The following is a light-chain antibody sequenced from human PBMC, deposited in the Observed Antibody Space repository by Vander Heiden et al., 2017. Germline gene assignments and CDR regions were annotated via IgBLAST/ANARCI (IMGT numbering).Light chain of an antibody. V-gene: IGKV4-1*01. CDR1: QSVLYSSNNKNY. J-gene: IGKJ5*01. CDR2: WAS. Sequence: DIVMTQSPDSLPVSLGERATINCKSSQSVLYSSNNKNYLAWYQQKPGQPPKLLIYWASTRESGVPDRFSGSGSGTDFTLTISSLQAEDVAVYYCQQDYSDPFTFGQGTQVDIK. CDR3: QQDYSDPFT.